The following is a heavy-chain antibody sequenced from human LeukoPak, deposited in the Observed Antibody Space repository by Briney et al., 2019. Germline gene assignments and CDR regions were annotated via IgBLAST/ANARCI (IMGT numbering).Heavy chain of an antibody. V-gene: IGHV7-4-1*02. CDR3: ARDGVVYAPGYMDV. Sequence: ASVKVSCKASGYTFTSYAMNWVRQAPGQGLEWMGWINTNTGNPTYAQGFTGRFVFSLDTSVSTAYLRISSLKAEDTAVYHCARDGVVYAPGYMDVWGKGTTVTVSS. CDR1: GYTFTSYA. CDR2: INTNTGNP. J-gene: IGHJ6*03. D-gene: IGHD2-8*02.